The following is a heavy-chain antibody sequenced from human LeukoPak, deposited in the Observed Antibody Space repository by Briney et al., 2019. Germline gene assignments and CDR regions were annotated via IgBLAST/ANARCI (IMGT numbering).Heavy chain of an antibody. CDR2: ISYSGYT. J-gene: IGHJ4*02. V-gene: IGHV4-59*01. Sequence: SSETLSLTCTVSGGSIRSFYWSWIRQAPGRGLEWIGFISYSGYTSYSPSLKSRVAISVDTSRSQFSLRLSSMTAADTAIYYCARGRNDSGGMFFDSWAQGTLVTVSS. CDR1: GGSIRSFY. D-gene: IGHD4-23*01. CDR3: ARGRNDSGGMFFDS.